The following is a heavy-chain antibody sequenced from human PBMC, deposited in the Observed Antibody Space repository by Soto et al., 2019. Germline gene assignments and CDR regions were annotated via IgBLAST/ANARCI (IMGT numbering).Heavy chain of an antibody. Sequence: QVQLVQSGAEVKKPGSSVKVSCKASGGTFSSYTISWVRQAPGQGLEWMGRIIPILGIANYAQKFQGRVTITADKSTSTAYMERSSLRSEDTAVYYCARDRGGVPAAMSPFDYGGQGTLVTVSS. D-gene: IGHD2-2*01. CDR1: GGTFSSYT. CDR3: ARDRGGVPAAMSPFDY. V-gene: IGHV1-69*08. CDR2: IIPILGIA. J-gene: IGHJ4*02.